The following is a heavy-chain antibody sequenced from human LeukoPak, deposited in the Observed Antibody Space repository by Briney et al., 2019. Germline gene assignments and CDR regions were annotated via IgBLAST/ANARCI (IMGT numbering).Heavy chain of an antibody. J-gene: IGHJ4*02. D-gene: IGHD5-18*01. CDR2: IYSGGST. Sequence: GGSLRLSCAASGFTVSSNYMSWVRQAPGKGLEWVSVIYSGGSTYYADSVKGRFIISRDNSKNTLYLQMNSLRAEDTAVYYCARERRNTAMVDYWGQGTLVTVSS. CDR3: ARERRNTAMVDY. CDR1: GFTVSSNY. V-gene: IGHV3-53*01.